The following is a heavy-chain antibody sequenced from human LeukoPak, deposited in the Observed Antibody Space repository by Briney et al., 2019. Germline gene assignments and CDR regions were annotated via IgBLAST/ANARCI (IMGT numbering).Heavy chain of an antibody. CDR3: ARPHYFYDSDEGDDAFDI. J-gene: IGHJ3*02. D-gene: IGHD3-22*01. CDR1: GFTVSRNY. CDR2: IYSGGNT. V-gene: IGHV3-53*01. Sequence: QTGGSLRLSCEASGFTVSRNYMSWVRQAPGKGLEWVSVIYSGGNTYYADSVKGRFTISRDNSKNTLYLQMNSLRAEDTAVYYCARPHYFYDSDEGDDAFDIWGQGTMVTVSS.